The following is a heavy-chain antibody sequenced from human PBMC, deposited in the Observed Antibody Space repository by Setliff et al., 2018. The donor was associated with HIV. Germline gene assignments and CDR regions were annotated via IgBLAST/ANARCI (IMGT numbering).Heavy chain of an antibody. V-gene: IGHV4-59*02. J-gene: IGHJ6*03. D-gene: IGHD2-2*01. CDR3: ARGLGRGSSEYYYYYYYMDV. CDR2: FYYSGGT. CDR1: GDSVSSYY. Sequence: SETLSFTCAVSGDSVSSYYWTWIRQPPGKGLERIGYFYYSGGTRYNPSLESRVTISVDMSKNQFSLKLSSVTAADTAVYSCARGLGRGSSEYYYYYYYMDVWGKGTTVTVSS.